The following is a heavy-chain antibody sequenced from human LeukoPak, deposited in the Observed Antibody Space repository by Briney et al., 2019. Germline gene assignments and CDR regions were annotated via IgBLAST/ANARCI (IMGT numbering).Heavy chain of an antibody. J-gene: IGHJ4*02. Sequence: TGGSLRLSCAASGFTFSSYGMHWVRQAPGKGLEWVAFIRYDGSNKYYADSVKGRFTISRDNAKNSLYLQMNSLRAEDTAVYYCARGNYSSSDTFDYWGQGTLVTVSS. CDR2: IRYDGSNK. D-gene: IGHD6-6*01. CDR1: GFTFSSYG. CDR3: ARGNYSSSDTFDY. V-gene: IGHV3-30*02.